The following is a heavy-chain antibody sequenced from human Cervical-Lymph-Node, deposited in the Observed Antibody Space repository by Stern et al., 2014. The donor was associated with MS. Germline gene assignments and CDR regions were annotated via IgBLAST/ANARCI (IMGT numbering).Heavy chain of an antibody. CDR2: ISWTSGAI. CDR1: GFTCDDSA. D-gene: IGHD6-19*01. Sequence: EVQLVEAGGGLVPPGRSLRLSCATSGFTCDDSAMHWVRQTPGKGLEWGSGISWTSGAIAYEESVNGRLTSARSNDKNSLYLQMSSLKVEDTALYYCVKDVDSTIAVSFDSWVQGTLVTVSS. V-gene: IGHV3-9*01. CDR3: VKDVDSTIAVSFDS. J-gene: IGHJ4*02.